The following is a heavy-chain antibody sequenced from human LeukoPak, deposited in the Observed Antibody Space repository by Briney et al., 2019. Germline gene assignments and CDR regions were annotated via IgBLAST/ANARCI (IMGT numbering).Heavy chain of an antibody. CDR2: ISSSSSYI. J-gene: IGHJ6*02. D-gene: IGHD3-10*01. Sequence: PGGSLRLSCAASGFIFSNYGMNWVRQAPGKGLEWVSSISSSSSYIYYADSVKGRFTISRDNAKNSLYLQMNSLRAEDTAVYYCARGKLTRSTAMVRGPDYYYYGMDVWGQGTTVTVSS. V-gene: IGHV3-21*01. CDR1: GFIFSNYG. CDR3: ARGKLTRSTAMVRGPDYYYYGMDV.